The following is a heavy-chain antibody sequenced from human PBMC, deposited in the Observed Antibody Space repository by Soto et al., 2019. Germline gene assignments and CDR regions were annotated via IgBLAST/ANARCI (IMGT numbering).Heavy chain of an antibody. V-gene: IGHV1-69*08. D-gene: IGHD5-12*01. Sequence: QVQLVQSGAEVKKPGSSVKVSCKASGGTFSTSTFTWVRQAPGQGLEWMGRTIPILNVADYAQDFQGRVTITAXTXTXTXXMELTSLTSKDTAVYYCARDLTIGSTYSGYEAIDSWGQGTLVTVSS. CDR1: GGTFSTST. J-gene: IGHJ4*02. CDR3: ARDLTIGSTYSGYEAIDS. CDR2: TIPILNVA.